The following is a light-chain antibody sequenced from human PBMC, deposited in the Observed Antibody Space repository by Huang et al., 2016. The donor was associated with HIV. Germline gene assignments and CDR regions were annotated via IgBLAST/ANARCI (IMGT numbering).Light chain of an antibody. CDR3: QQYYSTPPT. CDR1: QTVLYNANNQNY. V-gene: IGKV4-1*01. Sequence: DIVMTQSPDSLAVSLGERASFNCKSSQTVLYNANNQNYLAWYQQKPGQPPKLLIYSASTLESGVPDRFSGSGSGTDFTLTISSLQAEDVAVYFCQQYYSTPPTFGGGTKVEI. J-gene: IGKJ4*01. CDR2: SAS.